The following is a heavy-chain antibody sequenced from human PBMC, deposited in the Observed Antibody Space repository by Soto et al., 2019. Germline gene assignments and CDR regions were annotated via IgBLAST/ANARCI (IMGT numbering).Heavy chain of an antibody. V-gene: IGHV4-31*03. J-gene: IGHJ4*02. CDR3: AREGGLSDYYDSSGAFDY. CDR2: IYYSGST. D-gene: IGHD3-22*01. CDR1: GSSISSGGYY. Sequence: QVQLQESGPGLVKPSQTLSLTCTVSGSSISSGGYYWSWIRQHPGKGLEWIGYIYYSGSTYYNPSLKSRVTISVDTSKNQFSLKLSSVTAADTAVYYCAREGGLSDYYDSSGAFDYWGQGTLVTVSS.